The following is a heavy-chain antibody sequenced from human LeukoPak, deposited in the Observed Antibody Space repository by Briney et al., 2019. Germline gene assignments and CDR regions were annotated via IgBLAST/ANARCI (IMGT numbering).Heavy chain of an antibody. CDR3: ARISITMVRGVIITHAFDI. V-gene: IGHV4-4*07. Sequence: SETLSLTCTVSGGSISSYYWSWIRQPAGKGLEWIGRIYTSGSTNYNPSLRSRVTMSVDTSKNQFSLKLSSVTAADTAVYYCARISITMVRGVIITHAFDIWGQGTMVTVSS. D-gene: IGHD3-10*01. CDR2: IYTSGST. J-gene: IGHJ3*02. CDR1: GGSISSYY.